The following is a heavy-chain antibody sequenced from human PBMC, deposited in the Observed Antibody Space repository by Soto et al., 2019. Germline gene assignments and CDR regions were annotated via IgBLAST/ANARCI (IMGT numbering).Heavy chain of an antibody. J-gene: IGHJ4*02. CDR1: GFTFSNYW. CDR3: AKTRPYKSVKTYDFWSGEFDY. CDR2: ISTDGSTT. Sequence: GGSLRLSCAASGFTFSNYWIHWVRQAPGKGLVWVSRISTDGSTTNYADSVKGRFTISRDNSKNTLYLQMNSLRAEDTAVYYCAKTRPYKSVKTYDFWSGEFDYWGQGTLVTVSS. D-gene: IGHD3-3*01. V-gene: IGHV3-74*01.